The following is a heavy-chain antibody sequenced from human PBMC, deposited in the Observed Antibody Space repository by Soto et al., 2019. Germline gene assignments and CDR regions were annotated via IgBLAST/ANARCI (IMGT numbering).Heavy chain of an antibody. Sequence: QVQLQQWGAGLLKPSETLSLTCAVYGGSFSGYYWTWIRQPPGTGLEWIGEINHSGSTNYNPSLKSLVTISVDTYKNQFSLNPTSVTAADTAVYYCARDKITGLFDYWGQGTLVTVSS. CDR3: ARDKITGLFDY. V-gene: IGHV4-34*01. J-gene: IGHJ4*02. CDR1: GGSFSGYY. D-gene: IGHD2-8*02. CDR2: INHSGST.